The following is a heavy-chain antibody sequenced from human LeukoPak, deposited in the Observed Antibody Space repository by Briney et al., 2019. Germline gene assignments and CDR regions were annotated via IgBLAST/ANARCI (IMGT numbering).Heavy chain of an antibody. Sequence: EASVKVSCKASGGTFSSYAISWVRQAPGQGLEWMGGIIPIFGTANYAQKFQGRVTITTDESTSTAYMELSSLRSEDTAVYYCARRGIVGARRGAFDISGQGTMVTVFS. CDR3: ARRGIVGARRGAFDI. CDR2: IIPIFGTA. D-gene: IGHD1-26*01. V-gene: IGHV1-69*05. J-gene: IGHJ3*02. CDR1: GGTFSSYA.